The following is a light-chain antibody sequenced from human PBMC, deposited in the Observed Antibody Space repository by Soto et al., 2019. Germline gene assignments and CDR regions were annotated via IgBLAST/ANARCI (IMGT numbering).Light chain of an antibody. CDR1: QGISSW. Sequence: DIQMTQSPSTLSASVGDRVTITCRASQGISSWLAWYQQRPGKAPKLLIYQASSLESGVPSRFSGSGSGTEFTLTISSLQPDDFATYHCQQYSSYPWTFGQGTKVESK. V-gene: IGKV1-5*03. J-gene: IGKJ1*01. CDR2: QAS. CDR3: QQYSSYPWT.